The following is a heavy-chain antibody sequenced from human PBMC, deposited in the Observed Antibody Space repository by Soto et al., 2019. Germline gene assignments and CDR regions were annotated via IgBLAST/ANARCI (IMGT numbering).Heavy chain of an antibody. Sequence: PVESLTSSWHGSGYRFTSYSIVWVPQMTAKGLECMGIIYPGDSDTIYSPSFQGQVTISADKSISTAYLQWSSLKSSDTAMYYCARIGSIAARSYYYGMDVWGQGTTVTVSS. CDR3: ARIGSIAARSYYYGMDV. CDR2: IYPGDSDT. D-gene: IGHD6-6*01. J-gene: IGHJ6*01. V-gene: IGHV5-51*01. CDR1: GYRFTSYS.